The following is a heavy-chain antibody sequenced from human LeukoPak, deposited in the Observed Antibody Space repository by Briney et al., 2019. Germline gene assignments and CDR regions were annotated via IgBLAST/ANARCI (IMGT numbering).Heavy chain of an antibody. CDR2: INHSGST. D-gene: IGHD1-26*01. V-gene: IGHV4-34*01. Sequence: SPSETLSLTCAVYGGSFSGYYWSWIRQPPGKGLEWIGEINHSGSTNYNPSLKSRVTMSVDTSKNQFSLKLSSVTAADTAVYYCARSTPVGATSDYWGQGTLVTVSS. J-gene: IGHJ4*02. CDR1: GGSFSGYY. CDR3: ARSTPVGATSDY.